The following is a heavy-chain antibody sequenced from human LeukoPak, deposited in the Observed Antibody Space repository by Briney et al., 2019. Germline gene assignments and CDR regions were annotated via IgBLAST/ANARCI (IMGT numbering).Heavy chain of an antibody. CDR3: AKGRTRQTNYYFDY. D-gene: IGHD1-1*01. CDR1: GFTFSSYG. J-gene: IGHJ4*02. Sequence: GRSLRLSCAASGFTFSSYGMHWVRQAPGKGLGWVAVISYDGSNKYYADSVKGRFTISRDNSKNTLYLQMNSLRAEDTAVYYCAKGRTRQTNYYFDYWGQGTLVTVSS. CDR2: ISYDGSNK. V-gene: IGHV3-30*18.